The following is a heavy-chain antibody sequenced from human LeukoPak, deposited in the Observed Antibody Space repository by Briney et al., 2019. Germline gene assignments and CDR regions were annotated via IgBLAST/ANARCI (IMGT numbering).Heavy chain of an antibody. CDR2: ISSSSSYI. CDR3: ARPDTAMVRGYYYDY. D-gene: IGHD5-18*01. V-gene: IGHV3-21*01. J-gene: IGHJ4*02. Sequence: GGSLRLSCAASGFTFSSYSMNWVRQAPGKGLEWVSSISSSSSYIYYADSVKGRFTISRDNAKNSLYLQMNSLRAEDTAVYYCARPDTAMVRGYYYDYWGQGTLVTVSS. CDR1: GFTFSSYS.